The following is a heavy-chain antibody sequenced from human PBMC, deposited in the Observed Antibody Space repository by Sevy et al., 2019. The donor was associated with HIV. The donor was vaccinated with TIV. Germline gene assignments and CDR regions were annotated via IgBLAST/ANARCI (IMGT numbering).Heavy chain of an antibody. CDR3: ARGHQGVFYYYGMDV. J-gene: IGHJ6*02. CDR2: INHSGST. Sequence: SETLSLTCAAYGGSFSGYYWSWIRQPPGKGLEWIGEINHSGSTNYNPSLKSRVTISVDTSKNQFSLKLSSVTAADTAVYYCARGHQGVFYYYGMDVWGQGTTVTVSS. D-gene: IGHD2-2*01. CDR1: GGSFSGYY. V-gene: IGHV4-34*01.